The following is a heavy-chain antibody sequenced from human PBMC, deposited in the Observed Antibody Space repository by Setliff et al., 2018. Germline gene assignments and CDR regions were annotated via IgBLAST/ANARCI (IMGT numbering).Heavy chain of an antibody. J-gene: IGHJ5*02. V-gene: IGHV4-31*03. Sequence: PSETLSLTCTVSGGSISSGGYYWSWIRQHPGKDLEWTGYIYYSGSTYYNPSLKSRVTISVDTSKNQFSLKLSSVTAADTAIFYCTRGFQKTSGYLDRPNWLDPWGQGTLVTVSS. CDR1: GGSISSGGYY. D-gene: IGHD3-9*01. CDR2: IYYSGST. CDR3: TRGFQKTSGYLDRPNWLDP.